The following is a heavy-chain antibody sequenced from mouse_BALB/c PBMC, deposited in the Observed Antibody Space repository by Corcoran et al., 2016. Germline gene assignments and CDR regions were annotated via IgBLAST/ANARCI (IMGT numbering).Heavy chain of an antibody. CDR3: ARNYGSSYDWYFDV. J-gene: IGHJ1*01. V-gene: IGHV1-9*01. CDR2: ILPGSGST. CDR1: GYTFSSYW. Sequence: QVQLQQSGAELMKPGASVKISCKATGYTFSSYWIGWVKQRPGHGLEWIGEILPGSGSTNYNEKFKGKATFTADTSSNTAYMQLSSLTAEDSAVYYWARNYGSSYDWYFDVWGAGTTVTVSS. D-gene: IGHD1-1*01.